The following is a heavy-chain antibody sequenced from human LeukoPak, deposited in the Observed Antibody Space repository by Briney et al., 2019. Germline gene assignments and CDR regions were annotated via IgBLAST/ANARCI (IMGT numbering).Heavy chain of an antibody. CDR2: IYPGDSDT. D-gene: IGHD3-10*01. Sequence: GESLRISCKGSGYSFTTYWSGWVRQMPGKGLEWMGIIYPGDSDTRYSPSFQGQVTISADKSITTAYLQWSSLKASDTAIYYCARSSVGSGSYYAPFDPWGQGTLVTVSS. CDR1: GYSFTTYW. CDR3: ARSSVGSGSYYAPFDP. V-gene: IGHV5-51*01. J-gene: IGHJ5*02.